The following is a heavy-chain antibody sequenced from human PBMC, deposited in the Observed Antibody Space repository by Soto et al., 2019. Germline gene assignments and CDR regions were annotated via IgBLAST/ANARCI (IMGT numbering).Heavy chain of an antibody. CDR1: GGFNSYS. Sequence: QVQLVQSGPEVKKPGSSVKVSCKGSGGFNSYSISWVRQAPGQGPEWMSGIIPIFATPTYAQKFQGRVTITADKSTSTAYMELSRLTSEDTAVYYCARGGPVIIPAATNWFDPWGQGTLVSVSS. V-gene: IGHV1-69*06. J-gene: IGHJ5*02. CDR3: ARGGPVIIPAATNWFDP. CDR2: IIPIFATP. D-gene: IGHD2-2*01.